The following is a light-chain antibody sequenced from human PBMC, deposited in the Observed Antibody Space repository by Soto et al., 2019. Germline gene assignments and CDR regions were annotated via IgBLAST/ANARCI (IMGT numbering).Light chain of an antibody. J-gene: IGLJ1*01. CDR1: SSDVGGYNF. Sequence: LTQPASVSGSPGQSITISCTGTSSDVGGYNFVSWYQQHPGRAPKLLIYEVSRRPSGVSNRFSGSKSGDTASLTISGLQAEDEADYYCYSYRGYYTRVFGTGTKFTVL. CDR3: YSYRGYYTRV. CDR2: EVS. V-gene: IGLV2-14*01.